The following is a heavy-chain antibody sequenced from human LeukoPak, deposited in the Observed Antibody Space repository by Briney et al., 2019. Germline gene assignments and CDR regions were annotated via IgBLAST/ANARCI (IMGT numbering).Heavy chain of an antibody. J-gene: IGHJ6*02. D-gene: IGHD1-7*01. CDR1: GFTFSTYS. V-gene: IGHV3-15*04. CDR2: IVSKIDGGTT. CDR3: TTDEDWNYARKDV. Sequence: AGGSLRLSCAASGFTFSTYSMNWVRQVPGKGLEWVGQIVSKIDGGTTDYAAPVKGRFTIARDDSESMLYLQMNSLKIEDTAVYYCTTDEDWNYARKDVWGQGATVIVSS.